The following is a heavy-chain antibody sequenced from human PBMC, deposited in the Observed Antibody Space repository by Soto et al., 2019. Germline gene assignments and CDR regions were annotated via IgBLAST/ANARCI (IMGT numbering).Heavy chain of an antibody. V-gene: IGHV3-23*01. J-gene: IGHJ3*02. CDR1: GFTFSSYA. CDR3: SKNLGYDILTGYDAFDT. D-gene: IGHD3-9*01. CDR2: ISSSGGST. Sequence: GGSLRLSCAASGFTFSSYAMSWVRQAPGKGLEWVSAISSSGGSTYYADSVKGRFTISRDNSKTTLYLQMNSLRAEDTAVYYCSKNLGYDILTGYDAFDTWGQGTMVTVSS.